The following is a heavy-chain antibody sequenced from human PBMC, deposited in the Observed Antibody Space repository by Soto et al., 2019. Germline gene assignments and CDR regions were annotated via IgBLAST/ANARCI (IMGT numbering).Heavy chain of an antibody. D-gene: IGHD3-22*01. CDR3: ARTYDGSGPNSGGYAFDI. CDR1: GGSISSYY. V-gene: IGHV4-59*01. Sequence: QVQLQESGPGLVKPSETLSLTCSVSGGSISSYYWSWIRQPPGKGLEWIAYIYYSGTSYNPSLKSRVSISLDTSKNQFSLKLSSVTAADTAVYYCARTYDGSGPNSGGYAFDIWGHGTMVTVSS. CDR2: IYYSGT. J-gene: IGHJ3*02.